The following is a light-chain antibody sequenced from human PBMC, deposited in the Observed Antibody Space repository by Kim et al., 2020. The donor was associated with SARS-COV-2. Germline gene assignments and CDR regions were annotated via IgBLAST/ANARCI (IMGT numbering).Light chain of an antibody. J-gene: IGKJ4*01. V-gene: IGKV3-11*01. CDR3: QLRSNWLI. CDR1: QTFSSF. CDR2: DAF. Sequence: EIVLTQSPATLSLSPGETATLSCRASQTFSSFLAWYQQRPGQAPRLLIYDAFNRATGIPARFSGSGSGTDFTLTISSLEPEDFAVYYCQLRSNWLIFGGGTKMDIK.